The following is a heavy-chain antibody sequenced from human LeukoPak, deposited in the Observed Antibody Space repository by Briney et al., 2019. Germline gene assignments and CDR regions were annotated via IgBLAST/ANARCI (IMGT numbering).Heavy chain of an antibody. CDR3: ARGLADRAAAGTFDY. CDR2: IYHSGST. CDR1: GGSISSGGYS. D-gene: IGHD6-13*01. V-gene: IGHV4-30-2*01. Sequence: SETLSLTCAVSGGSISSGGYSWSWIRQPPGKGLEWIGYIYHSGSTYYNPSLKSRVTISVDRSKNQFSLKLSSVTAADTAVYYCARGLADRAAAGTFDYWGQGTLVTVSS. J-gene: IGHJ4*02.